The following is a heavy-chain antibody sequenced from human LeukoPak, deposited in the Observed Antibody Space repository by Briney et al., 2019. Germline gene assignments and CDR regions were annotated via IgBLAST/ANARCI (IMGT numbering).Heavy chain of an antibody. Sequence: GGSLRLSCAASGFTFSSYSMNWVRQAPGKGLEWVSSISSSSSYIYYADSVKGRFTISRDNAKNSLYLQMNSLRAEDTAVYYCARDAPQRYYYDSSGIDFPNWFDPWGQGTLVTVSS. CDR3: ARDAPQRYYYDSSGIDFPNWFDP. V-gene: IGHV3-21*01. CDR2: ISSSSSYI. CDR1: GFTFSSYS. D-gene: IGHD3-22*01. J-gene: IGHJ5*02.